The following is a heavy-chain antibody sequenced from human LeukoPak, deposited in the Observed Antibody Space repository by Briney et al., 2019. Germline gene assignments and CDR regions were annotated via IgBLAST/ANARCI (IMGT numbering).Heavy chain of an antibody. D-gene: IGHD3-10*01. J-gene: IGHJ4*02. V-gene: IGHV3-23*01. CDR1: GFTFSSYA. CDR3: ARGSHGSGSYYVSPFDY. CDR2: ISGSGGST. Sequence: GGSLRLSCAASGFTFSSYAMSWVRQAPGKGLEWVSAISGSGGSTYYADSVKGRFTISRDNSKNTLYLQMNSLRADDTAVYYCARGSHGSGSYYVSPFDYWGQGTLVTVSS.